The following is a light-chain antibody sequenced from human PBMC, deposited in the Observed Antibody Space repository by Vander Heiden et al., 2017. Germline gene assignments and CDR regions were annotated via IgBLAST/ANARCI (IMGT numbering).Light chain of an antibody. CDR2: GNS. CDR3: QSYDSSRSGWV. V-gene: IGLV1-40*01. J-gene: IGLJ3*02. Sequence: QSVLTQPPSVSAAPGQRVPIPCTGSSSNIGAGYDLHRYQPLPGTAPQTLIYGNSNGPAVVPDRFSGSKSGTSASLAITGLQAEDEADYYCQSYDSSRSGWVFGGGTKLTVL. CDR1: SSNIGAGYD.